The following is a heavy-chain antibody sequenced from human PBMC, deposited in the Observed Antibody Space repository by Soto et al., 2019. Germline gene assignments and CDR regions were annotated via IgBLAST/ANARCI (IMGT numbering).Heavy chain of an antibody. CDR2: IYYSGST. CDR1: GGSISSGDYY. V-gene: IGHV4-30-4*01. Sequence: RSETLSLTCTVSGGSISSGDYYWSWIRQPPGKGLEWIGYIYYSGSTYYNPSLKSRVTISVDTSKNQFSLKLSSVTAADTAVYYCARGAGYYYYGMDVWGQGTTVTVSS. D-gene: IGHD3-16*01. CDR3: ARGAGYYYYGMDV. J-gene: IGHJ6*02.